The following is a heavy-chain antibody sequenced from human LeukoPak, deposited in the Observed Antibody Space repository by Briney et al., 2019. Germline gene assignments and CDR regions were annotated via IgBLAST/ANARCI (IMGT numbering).Heavy chain of an antibody. J-gene: IGHJ4*02. V-gene: IGHV3-74*01. D-gene: IGHD6-19*01. CDR3: ARGLAVAGFDY. Sequence: PGGSLRLSCAASGFTFSSYWMHWVRQAPGKGLVWVSRINTDGSSTSYADSVKGRFTISRDNAKNTLYLQMNSLRAEDTAVYYCARGLAVAGFDYWGQGTLVTVSS. CDR1: GFTFSSYW. CDR2: INTDGSST.